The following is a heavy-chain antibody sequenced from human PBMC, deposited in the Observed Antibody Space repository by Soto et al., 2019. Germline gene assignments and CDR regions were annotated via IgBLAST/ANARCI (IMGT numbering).Heavy chain of an antibody. D-gene: IGHD1-26*01. J-gene: IGHJ3*01. CDR3: ASRERVDAFDV. Sequence: ASVKVSCKASGGTFSTYGIAWVRQASGQGLEWMGGIIPISASIKFAQKLQGRLTIIPDESTSTVYMELSSLTSEDTAVYYCASRERVDAFDVWGQGTMVTVSS. CDR1: GGTFSTYG. CDR2: IIPISASI. V-gene: IGHV1-69*13.